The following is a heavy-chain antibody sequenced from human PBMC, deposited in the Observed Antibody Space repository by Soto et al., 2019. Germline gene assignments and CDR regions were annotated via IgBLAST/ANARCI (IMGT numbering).Heavy chain of an antibody. V-gene: IGHV4-39*01. D-gene: IGHD2-15*01. J-gene: IGHJ5*02. Sequence: PSETLSLTCTVSGGSISSSSYYWGWIRQPPGKGLEWIGSIYYSGSTYYNPSLKSRVTISVDTSKNQFSLKLSSVTAADTAVYYCARLRGGTAGCSGGSCHFNWFDPWGQGTLVTVSS. CDR1: GGSISSSSYY. CDR3: ARLRGGTAGCSGGSCHFNWFDP. CDR2: IYYSGST.